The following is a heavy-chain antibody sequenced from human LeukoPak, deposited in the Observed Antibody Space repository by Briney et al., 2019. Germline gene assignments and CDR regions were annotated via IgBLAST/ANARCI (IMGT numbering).Heavy chain of an antibody. J-gene: IGHJ4*02. D-gene: IGHD2-21*01. CDR1: GFTFSNYG. V-gene: IGHV3-30*02. CDR3: ARDPGLAAYCGGDCRIIGSPH. Sequence: GGSLRLSCAASGFTFSNYGMHWVRQAPGKGLEWVAFIRYDGSNTYYADSVKGRFTISRDNAKNSLYLQMNSLRAEDTAVYYCARDPGLAAYCGGDCRIIGSPHWGQGTLVTVSS. CDR2: IRYDGSNT.